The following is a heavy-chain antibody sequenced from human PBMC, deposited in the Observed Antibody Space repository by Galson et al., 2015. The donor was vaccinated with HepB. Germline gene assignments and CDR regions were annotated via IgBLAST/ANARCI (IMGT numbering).Heavy chain of an antibody. CDR2: IYWDDDK. CDR1: GFSLTTNGMG. Sequence: PALVKPTQTLTLTCTFSGFSLTTNGMGVGWIRQPPGKALEWLAVIYWDDDKRYSPSLKSRLTITKDTSKNQVVLTMTNMDPADTGTYYCAHRQNVVDRHGSGWFDPWGQGTLVTVSS. D-gene: IGHD2-2*01. V-gene: IGHV2-5*02. CDR3: AHRQNVVDRHGSGWFDP. J-gene: IGHJ5*02.